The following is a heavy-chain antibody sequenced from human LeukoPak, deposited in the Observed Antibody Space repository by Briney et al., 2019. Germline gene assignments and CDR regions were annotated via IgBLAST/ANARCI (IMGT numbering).Heavy chain of an antibody. J-gene: IGHJ4*02. V-gene: IGHV3-21*06. CDR2: ITSGGTYT. CDR1: GFTLSTYN. D-gene: IGHD3-9*01. Sequence: PGGSLRLSCAASGFTLSTYNMNRVRQAPGKGLEWVSSITSGGTYTYYADSVKGRFTTSRDNAKNSLSLQLSSLRAEDTAVYYCARGHYDILTASYKWTPDYWGQGILVTVSS. CDR3: ARGHYDILTASYKWTPDY.